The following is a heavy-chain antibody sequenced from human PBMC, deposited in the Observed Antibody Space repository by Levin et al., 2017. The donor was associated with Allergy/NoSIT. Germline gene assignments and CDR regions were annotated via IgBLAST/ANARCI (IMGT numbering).Heavy chain of an antibody. CDR3: ATVFRGIIDPWDY. Sequence: GGSLRPSCAASGFTFSSYAMSWVRQAPGKGLEWVSTISSSGGSTYYADSVKGRFTISRDNSKNTLYLQMNSLRAEDTAIYYCATVFRGIIDPWDYWGQGTLVTVSS. CDR1: GFTFSSYA. V-gene: IGHV3-23*01. D-gene: IGHD1-14*01. CDR2: ISSSGGST. J-gene: IGHJ4*02.